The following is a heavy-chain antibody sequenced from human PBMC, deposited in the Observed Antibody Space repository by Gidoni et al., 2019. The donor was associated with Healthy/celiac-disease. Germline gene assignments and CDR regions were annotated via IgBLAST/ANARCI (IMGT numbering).Heavy chain of an antibody. V-gene: IGHV4-34*01. CDR3: AREDVWADY. CDR2: INPSGST. CDR1: GGSFSGYY. J-gene: IGHJ4*02. Sequence: QVQLQQCGAGLLKPSETLSLTCAVYGGSFSGYYWSWIRQPPGKGLEWIGEINPSGSTNYNPSLKSRVTISVDTSKNQFSLKLSSGTAADTAVYYCAREDVWADYWGQGTLVTVSS. D-gene: IGHD3-16*01.